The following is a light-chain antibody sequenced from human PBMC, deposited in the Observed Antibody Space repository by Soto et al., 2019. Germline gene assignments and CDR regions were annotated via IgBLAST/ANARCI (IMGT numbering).Light chain of an antibody. CDR1: NSDVGGYNS. CDR2: SVT. Sequence: QSVLTQPRSVSGSPGQSVTISCSGTNSDVGGYNSVAWYQQKPGEAPKLLLYSVTKRPSGVPDRFSGSKSGNVASLIISGLQAEDEADYYCCSYAGSSTNYVFGTGTKVTVL. V-gene: IGLV2-11*01. CDR3: CSYAGSSTNYV. J-gene: IGLJ1*01.